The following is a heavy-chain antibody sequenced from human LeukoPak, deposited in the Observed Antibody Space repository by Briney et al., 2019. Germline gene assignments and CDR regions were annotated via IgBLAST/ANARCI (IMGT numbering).Heavy chain of an antibody. CDR3: ASRNGPQLLSVYDY. CDR2: IIPNSGVT. Sequence: ASVKVSCKASGYTFKNYGVSWVRQAPGQGFEWMGWIIPNSGVTNYAQKFQGRLTMTGDTSINTAYMELSRLTSDDTAVYHCASRNGPQLLSVYDYWGQGTLVTVSS. CDR1: GYTFKNYG. V-gene: IGHV1-2*02. D-gene: IGHD2-8*01. J-gene: IGHJ4*02.